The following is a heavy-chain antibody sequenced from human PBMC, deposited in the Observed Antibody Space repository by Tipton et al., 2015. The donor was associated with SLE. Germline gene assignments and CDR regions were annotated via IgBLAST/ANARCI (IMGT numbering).Heavy chain of an antibody. D-gene: IGHD6-19*01. CDR3: ARDNSDWYLDY. CDR2: IYYNGNT. J-gene: IGHJ4*02. V-gene: IGHV4-39*02. Sequence: TLSLTCTVSGGSMNTNTYYWGWVRQPPGKGLEWIGSIYYNGNTYYNTSLKSRLTISIDTSKNRFALNLRSVTAADTAVYYCARDNSDWYLDYWGPGMLVTVSS. CDR1: GGSMNTNTYY.